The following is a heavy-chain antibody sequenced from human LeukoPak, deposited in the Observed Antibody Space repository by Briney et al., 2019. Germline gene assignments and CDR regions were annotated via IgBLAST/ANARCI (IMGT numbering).Heavy chain of an antibody. V-gene: IGHV3-23*01. CDR3: AKDPTVDDAFEI. CDR1: GFTFSSYA. J-gene: IGHJ3*02. D-gene: IGHD4-23*01. CDR2: ISGSGGST. Sequence: GGSLRLSCAASGFTFSSYAMSWVRQAPGKGLEWVSAISGSGGSTYYADSVKGRFTISRDNSKNTLYLQMNSLRAEDTVVYYCAKDPTVDDAFEIWGQGTMVTVSS.